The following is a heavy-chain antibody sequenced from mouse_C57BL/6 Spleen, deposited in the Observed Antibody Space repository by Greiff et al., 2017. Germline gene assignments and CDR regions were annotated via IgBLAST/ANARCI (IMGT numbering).Heavy chain of an antibody. Sequence: DVKLVESGGDLVKPGGSLKLSCAASGFTFSSYGMSWVRQTPDKRLEWVATISSGGSYTYYPDSVKGRFTISRDNAKNTLYLQMSSLKSEDTAMYYCARGELGLYYAMDYWGQGTSVTVSS. CDR1: GFTFSSYG. CDR3: ARGELGLYYAMDY. V-gene: IGHV5-6*02. D-gene: IGHD4-1*01. CDR2: ISSGGSYT. J-gene: IGHJ4*01.